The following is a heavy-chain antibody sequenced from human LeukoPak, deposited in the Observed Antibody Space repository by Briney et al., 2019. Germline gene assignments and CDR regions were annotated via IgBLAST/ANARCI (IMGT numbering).Heavy chain of an antibody. Sequence: GASVKVSCKASGGTFSSYAISWVRQAPGQGLGWMGGIIPIFGTANYAQKFQGRVTITADKSTSTAYMELSSLRSEDTAVYYCASSLAVAGTEADYRGQGTLVTVSS. V-gene: IGHV1-69*06. CDR2: IIPIFGTA. J-gene: IGHJ4*02. CDR3: ASSLAVAGTEADY. D-gene: IGHD6-19*01. CDR1: GGTFSSYA.